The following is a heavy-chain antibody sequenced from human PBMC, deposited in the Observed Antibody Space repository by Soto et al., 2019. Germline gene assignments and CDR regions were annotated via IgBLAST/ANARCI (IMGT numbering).Heavy chain of an antibody. Sequence: PGGSLRLSCAASGFTFSTYAMSWVRQAPGKGLDWVSAISLGGDSTYYGDSVKGRFTISRDNSKDSLYLHMRDLRAEDTGIYYCTQGQSPRLAPWGLGTLVTVPS. CDR2: ISLGGDST. V-gene: IGHV3-23*01. CDR1: GFTFSTYA. J-gene: IGHJ5*02. CDR3: TQGQSPRLAP.